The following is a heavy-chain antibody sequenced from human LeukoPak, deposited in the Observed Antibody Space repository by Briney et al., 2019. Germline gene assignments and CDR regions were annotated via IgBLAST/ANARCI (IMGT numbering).Heavy chain of an antibody. Sequence: PGGSLRLSCVVSGFTFSSYSMNWVRQAPGKGLEWVSYISSSSSTIYYADSVKGRFTISRDNAKNSLYLQMNSLRDEDTAVYYCAMAYCGGDCYSPDYWGQGTLVTVSS. CDR2: ISSSSSTI. CDR1: GFTFSSYS. CDR3: AMAYCGGDCYSPDY. D-gene: IGHD2-21*02. V-gene: IGHV3-48*02. J-gene: IGHJ4*02.